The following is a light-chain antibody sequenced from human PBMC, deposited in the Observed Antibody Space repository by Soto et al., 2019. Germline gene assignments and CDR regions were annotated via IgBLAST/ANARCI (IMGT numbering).Light chain of an antibody. CDR1: QRISTY. CDR3: EPRYWGPIT. CDR2: DAS. J-gene: IGKJ5*01. V-gene: IGKV1-39*01. Sequence: DIQMTQSPSSLSASVGNRVTITCRASQRISTYLNWYQKKPGKAPNILIYDASRLQSGVPSRFSGCGDGTDFTRSISSVQPEDFATYFGEPRYWGPITFSEGTPLEI.